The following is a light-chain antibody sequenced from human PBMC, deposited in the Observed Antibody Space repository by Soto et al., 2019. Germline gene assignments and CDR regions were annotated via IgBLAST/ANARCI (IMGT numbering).Light chain of an antibody. V-gene: IGKV3-20*01. CDR1: QSVSSNY. J-gene: IGKJ2*01. CDR2: GAS. Sequence: EIVLTQSPGTLSLSPGERATLSCRASQSVSSNYLAWYQQKPGQTPRLLIYGASSRATGIPDRFSGSGSGTDFTLTSNILETEDFAVYYCQQYGSSPQTFGHGTKLEIK. CDR3: QQYGSSPQT.